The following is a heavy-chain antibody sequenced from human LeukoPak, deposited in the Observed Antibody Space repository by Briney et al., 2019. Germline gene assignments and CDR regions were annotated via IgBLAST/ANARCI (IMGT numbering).Heavy chain of an antibody. D-gene: IGHD6-19*01. V-gene: IGHV3-7*01. CDR1: GFTFSEYW. Sequence: PGGSLRLSCGASGFTFSEYWMTWVRQAPGRGPEWVANIKGDGTKMYYVDSVKGRFTISRDNDQNSLYLQMNNLRVEDTAVYHCARDGSCFDFWGQGALVTVSS. CDR2: IKGDGTKM. CDR3: ARDGSCFDF. J-gene: IGHJ4*02.